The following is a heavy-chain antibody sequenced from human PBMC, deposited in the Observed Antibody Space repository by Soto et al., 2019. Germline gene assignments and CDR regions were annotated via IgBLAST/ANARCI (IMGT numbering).Heavy chain of an antibody. J-gene: IGHJ4*02. CDR2: IFYSGSS. Sequence: SETLSLTCTVSGGSISSYYWTWIRQPPGKGLEWIGYIFYSGSSHYNPSLEGRVTISVDTSKNQFSLSLRSVTAADTAVYYCERGVDRQWADYWGQGTLVTVSS. CDR3: ERGVDRQWADY. CDR1: GGSISSYY. D-gene: IGHD6-19*01. V-gene: IGHV4-59*01.